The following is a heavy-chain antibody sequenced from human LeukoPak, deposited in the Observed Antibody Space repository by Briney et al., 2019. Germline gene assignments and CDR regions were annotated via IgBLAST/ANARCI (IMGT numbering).Heavy chain of an antibody. D-gene: IGHD3-3*01. J-gene: IGHJ4*02. V-gene: IGHV1-18*04. Sequence: ASVKVTCKASAYTFTSNSISWVRHAPGQGLERMGGISAYSGNTNKYHTLQGRVIMTTDTSTSTAYMELRSLRSDDTAVYYCARVRIMIVGVVIPPDYWGQGTLVTVSS. CDR3: ARVRIMIVGVVIPPDY. CDR1: AYTFTSNS. CDR2: ISAYSGNT.